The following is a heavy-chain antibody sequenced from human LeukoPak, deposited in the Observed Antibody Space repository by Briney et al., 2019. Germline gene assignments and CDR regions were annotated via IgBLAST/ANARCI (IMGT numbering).Heavy chain of an antibody. CDR2: IYSGGST. J-gene: IGHJ4*02. Sequence: GGSLRLSCAASGFIVSSNYMSWVRQAPGKGLEWVSVIYSGGSTYYADSVKGRFTISRDNSKNTLYLQMNSLRAEDTAVYYCAKGTLPRGYTYGYDLYYFDYWGQGTLVTVSS. CDR3: AKGTLPRGYTYGYDLYYFDY. CDR1: GFIVSSNY. V-gene: IGHV3-53*01. D-gene: IGHD5-18*01.